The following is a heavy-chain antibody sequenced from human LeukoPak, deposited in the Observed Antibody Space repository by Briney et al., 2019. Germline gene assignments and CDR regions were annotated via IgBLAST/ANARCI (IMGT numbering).Heavy chain of an antibody. CDR3: ARDRGGTLMVYARGKDYYYMDV. Sequence: GGSLRLSCAASGFTFSGSAMHWVRQASGKGLEWVGRIRSKANSYATAYAASVKGRFTISRDDSKNTAYLQMNSLKTEDTAVYYCARDRGGTLMVYARGKDYYYMDVWGKGTTVTVSS. CDR1: GFTFSGSA. D-gene: IGHD2-8*01. V-gene: IGHV3-73*01. J-gene: IGHJ6*03. CDR2: IRSKANSYAT.